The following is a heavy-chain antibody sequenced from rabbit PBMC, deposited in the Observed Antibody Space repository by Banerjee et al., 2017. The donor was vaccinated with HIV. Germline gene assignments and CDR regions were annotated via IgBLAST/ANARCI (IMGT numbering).Heavy chain of an antibody. D-gene: IGHD4-1*01. CDR3: ARDLAGVTGWNFGL. J-gene: IGHJ4*01. V-gene: IGHV1S45*01. CDR2: INTSSGNT. Sequence: EELEESGGDLVNPEGSLTHPCTASGFSFSNKNVMGWARQAAGKGLEWNLCINTSSGNTVYASWAKGRFTISKTSSTTVTMQMTSLTAAATATYFCARDLAGVTGWNFGLWGPGTLVTVS. CDR1: GFSFSNKNV.